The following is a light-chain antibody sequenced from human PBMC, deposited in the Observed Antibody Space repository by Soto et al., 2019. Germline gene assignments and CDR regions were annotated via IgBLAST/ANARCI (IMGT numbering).Light chain of an antibody. V-gene: IGKV3-15*01. J-gene: IGKJ1*01. Sequence: EIVMTQSPATLSVSPGEKATLSCRASQSVSSNLAWYQQKPGQAPRLLIYGASTRATGIPARFSGSGSGTECTLTISSLQSVDFAVYYCQQNNNWPTFGQGNKVDIK. CDR2: GAS. CDR3: QQNNNWPT. CDR1: QSVSSN.